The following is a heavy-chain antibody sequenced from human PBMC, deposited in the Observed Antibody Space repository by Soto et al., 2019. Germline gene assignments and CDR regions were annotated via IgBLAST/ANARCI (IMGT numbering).Heavy chain of an antibody. J-gene: IGHJ4*02. CDR3: ARHAMADFDY. V-gene: IGHV4-39*01. Sequence: PSETLSLTCPVSGVSISSSSYYWGWIRQPPGKGLEWIGSIYYSGSTYYNPSLKSRVTISVDTSKNQFSLKLSSVTAADTAVYYCARHAMADFDYWGQGTLVNVSS. CDR2: IYYSGST. CDR1: GVSISSSSYY.